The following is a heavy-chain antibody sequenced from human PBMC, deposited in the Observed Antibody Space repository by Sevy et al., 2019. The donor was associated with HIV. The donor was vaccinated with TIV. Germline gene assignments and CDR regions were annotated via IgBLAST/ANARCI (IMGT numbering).Heavy chain of an antibody. CDR2: ISYDGSNK. CDR3: AKANMVRGSVAFDI. CDR1: GFTFSSYG. V-gene: IGHV3-30*18. D-gene: IGHD3-10*01. J-gene: IGHJ3*02. Sequence: GGSLRLSCAASGFTFSSYGMHWVRQAPGKGLEWVAVISYDGSNKYYADSVKGRFTISRDNSKNTLYLQMNSQRAEDTAVYYCAKANMVRGSVAFDIWGQGTMVTVSS.